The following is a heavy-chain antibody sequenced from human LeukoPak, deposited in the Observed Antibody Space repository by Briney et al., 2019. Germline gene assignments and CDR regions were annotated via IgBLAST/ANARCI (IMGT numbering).Heavy chain of an antibody. CDR3: ARASDLYDYVWGSYRYYFDY. D-gene: IGHD3-16*02. Sequence: GASVKVSCKASGYTFTGYYMHWVRQAPGQGLERMGWINPNSGGTNYAQKFQGRVTMTRDTSISTAYMELSRLRSDDTAVYYCARASDLYDYVWGSYRYYFDYWGQGTLVTVSS. J-gene: IGHJ4*02. CDR1: GYTFTGYY. CDR2: INPNSGGT. V-gene: IGHV1-2*02.